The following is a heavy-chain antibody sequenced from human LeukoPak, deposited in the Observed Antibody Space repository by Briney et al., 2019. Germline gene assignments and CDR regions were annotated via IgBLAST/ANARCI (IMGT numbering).Heavy chain of an antibody. D-gene: IGHD2-2*01. CDR1: GFTFSSYS. Sequence: GGSLRLSCAASGFTFSSYSMNWVRQAPGKGLVWVSRINSDGSSTIYAGSVKGRFTISRDNSKNTLYLQMNSLRAEDTAVYYCAKEGGTSFDYWGQGTLVTVSS. CDR2: INSDGSST. J-gene: IGHJ4*02. CDR3: AKEGGTSFDY. V-gene: IGHV3-74*01.